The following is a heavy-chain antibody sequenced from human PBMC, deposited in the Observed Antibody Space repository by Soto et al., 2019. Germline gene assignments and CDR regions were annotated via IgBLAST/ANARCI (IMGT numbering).Heavy chain of an antibody. J-gene: IGHJ3*02. V-gene: IGHV4-34*01. CDR1: GGSFRGYY. CDR3: AIEAMVRGVIITALDAFDI. Sequence: SEPLSLTSAVYGGSFRGYYWSWIRQPPGKGLEWIGEINHSGSTNYNPSLKSRVTISVDTYKNKFSLKLSSVTAADTAVYYCAIEAMVRGVIITALDAFDIWGQATMLTVS. D-gene: IGHD3-10*01. CDR2: INHSGST.